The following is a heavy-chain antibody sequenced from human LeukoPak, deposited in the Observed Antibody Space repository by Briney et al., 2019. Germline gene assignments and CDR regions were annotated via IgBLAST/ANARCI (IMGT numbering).Heavy chain of an antibody. CDR3: ARASWELLGFDY. Sequence: SETLSLTCTVSGGSISTYYWSWIRQPPGKGLEWIGYIYHSGSTNYNPSLKSRVTISVDTSQNQFYLKLSSVTAADTAVYYCARASWELLGFDYWGQGTLVTVSS. CDR1: GGSISTYY. D-gene: IGHD1-26*01. CDR2: IYHSGST. V-gene: IGHV4-59*01. J-gene: IGHJ4*02.